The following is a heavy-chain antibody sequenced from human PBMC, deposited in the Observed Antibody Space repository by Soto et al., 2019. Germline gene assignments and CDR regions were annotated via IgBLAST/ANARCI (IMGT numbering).Heavy chain of an antibody. CDR3: ARVIAASIYYFDY. Sequence: GGSLRLSCAASGFTFSSYGMHWVRQAPGKGLEWVAVIWYDGSNKYYADSVKGRFTISRDNSKNTLYLQMNSLRAEDTAVYYWARVIAASIYYFDYWGQGTLVTSPQ. V-gene: IGHV3-33*01. CDR2: IWYDGSNK. J-gene: IGHJ4*02. CDR1: GFTFSSYG. D-gene: IGHD6-13*01.